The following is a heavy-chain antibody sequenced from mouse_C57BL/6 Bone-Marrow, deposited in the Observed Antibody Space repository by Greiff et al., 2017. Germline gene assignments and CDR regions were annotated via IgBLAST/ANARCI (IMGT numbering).Heavy chain of an antibody. CDR3: DSDPNSYYPPWFAY. J-gene: IGHJ3*01. CDR2: FGPGSGST. V-gene: IGHV1-77*01. Sequence: VQLQQSGAELVKPGASVKISCKASGYTFTAYYINWVKQRPGQGLEWIGKFGPGSGSTYYNEKFKGKATLTADKSSSTAYLQLSSLTSDDSAVFFGDSDPNSYYPPWFAYWGQGTLVTVSA. CDR1: GYTFTAYY. D-gene: IGHD2-12*01.